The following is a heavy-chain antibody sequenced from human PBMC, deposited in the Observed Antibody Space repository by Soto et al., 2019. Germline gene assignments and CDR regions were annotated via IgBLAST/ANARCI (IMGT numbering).Heavy chain of an antibody. CDR1: GGTFSSYA. CDR2: IIPIFGTA. D-gene: IGHD3-9*01. J-gene: IGHJ5*02. Sequence: ASVKVSCKASGGTFSSYAISWVRQAPGQGLEWMGGIIPIFGTANYAQKFQGRVTITADESTSTAYMELSSLRSEDTAVYYCARDTPVLRYFDWFPNWFDPWGQGTLVTVSS. V-gene: IGHV1-69*13. CDR3: ARDTPVLRYFDWFPNWFDP.